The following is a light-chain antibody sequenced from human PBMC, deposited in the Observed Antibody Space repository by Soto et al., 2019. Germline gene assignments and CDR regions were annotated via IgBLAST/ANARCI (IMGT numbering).Light chain of an antibody. CDR2: DAS. Sequence: DIQMTQSPSTLSASVGDRVTITCRASQSISSWLAWYQQKPGKAPEILIYDASSLESGVPSRFSGSGSGTQFTLTISSLQPDDFATYYCQQYNSYSTFGQGTKVDIK. CDR3: QQYNSYST. J-gene: IGKJ1*01. V-gene: IGKV1-5*01. CDR1: QSISSW.